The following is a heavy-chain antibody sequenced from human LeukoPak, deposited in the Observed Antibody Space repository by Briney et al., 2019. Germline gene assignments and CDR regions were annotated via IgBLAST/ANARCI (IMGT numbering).Heavy chain of an antibody. V-gene: IGHV4-59*08. CDR1: GGSISSYY. Sequence: SETLSLTCTVSGGSISSYYWSWIRQPPGKGLEWIGYIYYSGSTYYNPSLKSRVTISVDTSKNQFSLKLSSVTAADTAVYYCALTPAHAFDIWGQGTMVTVSS. CDR2: IYYSGST. CDR3: ALTPAHAFDI. J-gene: IGHJ3*02.